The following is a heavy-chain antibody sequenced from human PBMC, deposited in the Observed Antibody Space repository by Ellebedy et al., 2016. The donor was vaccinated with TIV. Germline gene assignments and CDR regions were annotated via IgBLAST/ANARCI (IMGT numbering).Heavy chain of an antibody. J-gene: IGHJ4*02. CDR3: AHRINYGFDY. CDR1: GFSLSTGGVA. Sequence: SGPTLVKPTQTLTLTCTFSGFSLSTGGVAVGWIRQPPGKALEWLELDYGNDDKLYSTYLNTRLTITKDTAKSQVVLTMTNMDPADTATYFCAHRINYGFDYWGQGTLVTVSS. D-gene: IGHD4-17*01. V-gene: IGHV2-5*01. CDR2: DYGNDDK.